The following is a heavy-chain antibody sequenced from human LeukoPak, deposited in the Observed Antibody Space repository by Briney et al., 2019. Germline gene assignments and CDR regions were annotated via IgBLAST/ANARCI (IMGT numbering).Heavy chain of an antibody. Sequence: GGSLRLSCAASGFTFNSYGMHWVRQAPGKGLEWVAVMWYDGSNKYYADSVKGRFTISRDDSKNTLYLQMNSLRVEDTAVYYCARRAGNIVVVPAAMDSWGQGTLVTVSS. CDR2: MWYDGSNK. V-gene: IGHV3-33*01. CDR1: GFTFNSYG. J-gene: IGHJ5*01. D-gene: IGHD2-2*01. CDR3: ARRAGNIVVVPAAMDS.